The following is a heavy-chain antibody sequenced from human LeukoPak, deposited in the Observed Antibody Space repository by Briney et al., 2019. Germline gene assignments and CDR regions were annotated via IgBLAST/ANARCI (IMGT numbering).Heavy chain of an antibody. V-gene: IGHV4-34*01. J-gene: IGHJ4*02. D-gene: IGHD6-19*01. CDR3: AGLWATVAAQSIDY. CDR2: INHSGST. CDR1: GGSFSGYY. Sequence: SETLSLTCAVYGGSFSGYYWSWIRQPPGKGLEWIGEINHSGSTNYNPSLKSRVTISVDTSKNQFSLKLSSVTAADTAVYYCAGLWATVAAQSIDYWGQGTLVTVSS.